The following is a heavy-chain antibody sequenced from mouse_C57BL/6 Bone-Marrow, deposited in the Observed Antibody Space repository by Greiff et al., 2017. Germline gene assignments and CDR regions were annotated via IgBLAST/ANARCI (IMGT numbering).Heavy chain of an antibody. J-gene: IGHJ4*01. CDR1: GFTFSDYG. CDR3: ARQLSYAMDY. CDR2: ISNLAYSI. Sequence: EVKLMESGGGLVQPGGSLKLSCAASGFTFSDYGMAWVRQAQRKGPEWVAFISNLAYSIYYADTVTGRFTISRENAKNTLYLEMSSLRSEDTAMYYCARQLSYAMDYWGQGTSVTVSS. D-gene: IGHD3-2*02. V-gene: IGHV5-15*01.